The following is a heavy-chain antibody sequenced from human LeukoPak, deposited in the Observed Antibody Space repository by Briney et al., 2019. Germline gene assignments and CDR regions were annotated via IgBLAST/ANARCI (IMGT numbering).Heavy chain of an antibody. V-gene: IGHV1-18*01. CDR3: ARGGPGDIVVVPAVPFDP. D-gene: IGHD2-2*01. J-gene: IGHJ5*02. Sequence: ASVKVSCKASGYTFTSYGISWVRQAPGQGLEWMGWISAYNGNTNYAQKLQGRVTMTTDTSTSTAYMELRSLRSDDTAVYYCARGGPGDIVVVPAVPFDPWGQGTLVTVSS. CDR1: GYTFTSYG. CDR2: ISAYNGNT.